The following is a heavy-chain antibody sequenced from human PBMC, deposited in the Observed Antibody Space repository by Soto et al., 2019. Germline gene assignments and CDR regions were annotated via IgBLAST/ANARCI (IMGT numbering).Heavy chain of an antibody. D-gene: IGHD3-22*01. Sequence: SETLSLTCLVSDGSMNSDSSYWLWIRHPPGKGLEWIGVINHSGSTYHNLSLKGRVTMSVDASRNQFSLKLTSMTAADTAVYYCARLGGYVSVGYYYLWDSWGQGTLVTVSS. CDR3: ARLGGYVSVGYYYLWDS. CDR2: INHSGST. CDR1: DGSMNSDSSY. J-gene: IGHJ4*02. V-gene: IGHV4-39*01.